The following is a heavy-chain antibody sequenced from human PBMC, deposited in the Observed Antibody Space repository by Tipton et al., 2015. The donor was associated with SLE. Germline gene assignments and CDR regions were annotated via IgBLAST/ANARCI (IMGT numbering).Heavy chain of an antibody. D-gene: IGHD6-25*01. J-gene: IGHJ4*02. V-gene: IGHV4-61*08. CDR1: GASLSSGDDF. Sequence: TLSLTCTVSGASLSSGDDFWTWIRQHPGKGLEWIGHIYDSGSTNYNPSLKSRVTISVDTSKNQFSLKLTSVTAADTAVYYCARTYGGSFDYWGQGALVSVSS. CDR3: ARTYGGSFDY. CDR2: IYDSGST.